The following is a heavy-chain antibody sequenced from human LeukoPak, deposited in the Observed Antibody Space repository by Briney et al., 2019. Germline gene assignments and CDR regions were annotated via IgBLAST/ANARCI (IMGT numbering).Heavy chain of an antibody. CDR2: ISSSGGST. CDR3: AKDRQWLVFDY. D-gene: IGHD6-19*01. V-gene: IGHV3-23*01. J-gene: IGHJ4*02. Sequence: GGSLRLSCAASEFTFNNYAMSWVRQAPGKGLEWVSSISSSGGSTYNADSVKGRFTISRDNSKNTLYLQMNSLRAEDTAVYYCAKDRQWLVFDYWGQGTLVTVSS. CDR1: EFTFNNYA.